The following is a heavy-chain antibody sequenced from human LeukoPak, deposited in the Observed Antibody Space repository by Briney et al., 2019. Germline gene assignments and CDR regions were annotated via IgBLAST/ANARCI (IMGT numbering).Heavy chain of an antibody. CDR2: IWYDGSNK. CDR3: ARDGSGYGSGSYYFDY. J-gene: IGHJ4*02. Sequence: PGGSLRLSCAASGSTFSSYGMHWVRQAPGKGLEWVAVIWYDGSNKYYADSVKGRFTISRDNSKNTLYLQMNSLRAEDTAVYYCARDGSGYGSGSYYFDYWGQGTLVTVSS. CDR1: GSTFSSYG. D-gene: IGHD3-10*01. V-gene: IGHV3-33*01.